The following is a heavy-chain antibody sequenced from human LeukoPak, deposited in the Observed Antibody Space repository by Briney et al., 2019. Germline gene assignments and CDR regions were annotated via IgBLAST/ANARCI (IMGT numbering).Heavy chain of an antibody. J-gene: IGHJ4*02. CDR3: ARDHAQRGWYLTSDYYFDY. D-gene: IGHD6-19*01. V-gene: IGHV1-18*01. CDR1: GYTFTSYG. CDR2: ISAYNGNT. Sequence: ASVKVSCKASGYTFTSYGISWVRQAPGQGLEWMGWISAYNGNTNYAQKLQGRVTMTTDTSTSTAYMELRSLRSDDTAVYYCARDHAQRGWYLTSDYYFDYWGQGTLVTVSS.